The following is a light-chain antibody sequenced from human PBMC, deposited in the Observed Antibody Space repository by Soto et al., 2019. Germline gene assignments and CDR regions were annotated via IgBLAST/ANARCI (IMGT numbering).Light chain of an antibody. V-gene: IGKV1-5*01. CDR1: QSISSW. J-gene: IGKJ3*01. CDR3: QQYNSYIT. CDR2: DAS. Sequence: DIEMTQSPSTLSASVGDRVTLSCRASQSISSWLAGYQQKPGKDPQLLIYDASSMESGVPSRFSGSGSGTEFTLTISSLQPDDFAAYYCQQYNSYITFGPGTKVDIK.